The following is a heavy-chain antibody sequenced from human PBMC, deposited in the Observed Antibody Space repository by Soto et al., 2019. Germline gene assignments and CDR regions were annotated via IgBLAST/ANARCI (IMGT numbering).Heavy chain of an antibody. V-gene: IGHV3-21*01. J-gene: IGHJ6*02. CDR2: ISRSSNHI. D-gene: IGHD3-10*01. Sequence: LRLSCAASGFSFSNYTMNWVRQAPWKGLEWVSVISRSSNHIYYADSMKGRFTISRDNAKNSLYLQMNSLRAEDTAVYYCAKDRGRGSPVSGGMDVWGQGTTVTVSS. CDR1: GFSFSNYT. CDR3: AKDRGRGSPVSGGMDV.